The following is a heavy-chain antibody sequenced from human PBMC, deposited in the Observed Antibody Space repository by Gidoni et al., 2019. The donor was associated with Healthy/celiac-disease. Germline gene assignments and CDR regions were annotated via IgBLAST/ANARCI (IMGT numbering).Heavy chain of an antibody. J-gene: IGHJ6*02. V-gene: IGHV3-9*01. CDR2: ISWNSGNR. CDR1: GFTFDDYA. Sequence: RLSCAASGFTFDDYAMHWVRQAPGKGLELVSGISWNSGNRGYADSVKGRVPISRDKAKNSLYLQMNSLRAEDTALYYCAKGLRYCSGGSCYSGDYYYGMDVWGQGTTVTVSS. CDR3: AKGLRYCSGGSCYSGDYYYGMDV. D-gene: IGHD2-15*01.